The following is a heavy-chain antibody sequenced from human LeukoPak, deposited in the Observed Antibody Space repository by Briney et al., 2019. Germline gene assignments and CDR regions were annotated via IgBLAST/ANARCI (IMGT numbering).Heavy chain of an antibody. CDR3: ARDQDTFWFDP. Sequence: GGSLRLSCAASGFTFNRFWMAWVRQAPGKGLEWVASIKQDGSDIYYVDSVKGRFTISRDNAKNSLYLQMNSLGAEDTAVYYCARDQDTFWFDPRGQGTLVTVSS. CDR2: IKQDGSDI. V-gene: IGHV3-7*04. D-gene: IGHD5-18*01. J-gene: IGHJ5*02. CDR1: GFTFNRFW.